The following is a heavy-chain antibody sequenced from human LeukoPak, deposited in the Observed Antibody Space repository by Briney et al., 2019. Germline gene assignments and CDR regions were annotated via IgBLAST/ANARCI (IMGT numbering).Heavy chain of an antibody. CDR2: INPSGGGT. Sequence: ASVKVSCKASGYTSTSYYMHWVRQAPGQGLDWMGMINPSGGGTSYAQKFQGRVTMTRDTSTSTVYMELSSLRSEDTAVYHCARIHDSNYGFDYWGQGTLVTVSS. CDR3: ARIHDSNYGFDY. J-gene: IGHJ4*02. CDR1: GYTSTSYY. V-gene: IGHV1-46*03. D-gene: IGHD4-11*01.